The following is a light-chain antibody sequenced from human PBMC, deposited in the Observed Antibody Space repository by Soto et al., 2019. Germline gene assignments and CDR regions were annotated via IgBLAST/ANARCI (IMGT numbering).Light chain of an antibody. J-gene: IGKJ1*01. Sequence: DIQMTQSPTTLSASVGDRVIITCRASQRMSAWLAWYQQKPGKAPTLLIYDASSLENGVPSRFSGSGSGTDFTLTISSLQPNDFATYYCQQYDTYPWTFGQVTKVEIK. CDR2: DAS. CDR3: QQYDTYPWT. CDR1: QRMSAW. V-gene: IGKV1-5*01.